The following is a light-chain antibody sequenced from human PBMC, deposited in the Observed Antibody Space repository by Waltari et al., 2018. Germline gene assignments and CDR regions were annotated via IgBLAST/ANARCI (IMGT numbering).Light chain of an antibody. J-gene: IGKJ1*01. CDR1: QSVLYSSNNKNY. CDR2: MAS. V-gene: IGKV4-1*01. CDR3: QQYYDAPRT. Sequence: DIVMTQSPDSLAVSLGERATINCKSSQSVLYSSNNKNYLAWYRQKPGQPPKLLIYMASTRESGVPARFRGSGSGTDFTLTISSLQAEDVAVYYCQQYYDAPRTFGQGTKVEIK.